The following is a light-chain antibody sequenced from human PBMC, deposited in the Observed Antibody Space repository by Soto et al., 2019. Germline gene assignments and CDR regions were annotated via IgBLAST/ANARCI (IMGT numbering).Light chain of an antibody. V-gene: IGKV3-15*01. Sequence: EIVMTQSPATLSVSPGERATLSCRASQSVSSNLAWYQQKPGQAPRLLSYGASTRATGIPSRFSGSGSGTEFTLTISSLQSEDFAVYYCQQYNNWPFFGQGTRLEIK. CDR3: QQYNNWPF. CDR2: GAS. J-gene: IGKJ5*01. CDR1: QSVSSN.